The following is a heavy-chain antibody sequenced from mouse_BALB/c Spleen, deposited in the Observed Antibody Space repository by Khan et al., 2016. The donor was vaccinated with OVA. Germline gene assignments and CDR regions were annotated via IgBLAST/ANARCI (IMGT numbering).Heavy chain of an antibody. CDR3: VMNAYFGNDFDY. Sequence: QVQLQQPGAELVKPGASVKLSCKASGYTFTNYWVHWVKQRPGQGLEWIGEIYPGDGRTNNTEKFKSKATLTVDKASSTAYMQLPSLTSEDTAVNYCVMNAYFGNDFDYWGQGSTLTVSS. J-gene: IGHJ2*01. CDR1: GYTFTNYW. V-gene: IGHV1S81*02. D-gene: IGHD2-10*01. CDR2: IYPGDGRT.